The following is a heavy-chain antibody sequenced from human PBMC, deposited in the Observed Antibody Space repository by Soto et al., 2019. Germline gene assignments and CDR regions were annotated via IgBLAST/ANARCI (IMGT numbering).Heavy chain of an antibody. Sequence: QVQLVQSGAEVKKPGASVKVSCKASGYTFTSYGISWVRQAPGQGLEWMGWISTYIGNTHYAQKFQGRVTMTTDTPTTTAYLELRSLRSDDTAVYYCARDDVGYCSNGVCYTKPLDYWGQGALVTVSS. V-gene: IGHV1-18*01. CDR3: ARDDVGYCSNGVCYTKPLDY. CDR2: ISTYIGNT. D-gene: IGHD2-8*01. J-gene: IGHJ4*02. CDR1: GYTFTSYG.